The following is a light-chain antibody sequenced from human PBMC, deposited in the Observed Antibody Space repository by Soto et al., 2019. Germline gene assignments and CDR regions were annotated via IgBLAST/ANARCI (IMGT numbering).Light chain of an antibody. V-gene: IGLV1-40*01. Sequence: QSVLTQPPSVSGAPGQRVTIYCTGSSSNIGAGYDVHWYQRLPGRAPKLLIYGSSNRPSGVPDRISGSKSGTSASLAITGLQAEDEADYYCQSYDNNLSGGVFGGGTKLTVL. CDR3: QSYDNNLSGGV. CDR2: GSS. J-gene: IGLJ3*02. CDR1: SSNIGAGYD.